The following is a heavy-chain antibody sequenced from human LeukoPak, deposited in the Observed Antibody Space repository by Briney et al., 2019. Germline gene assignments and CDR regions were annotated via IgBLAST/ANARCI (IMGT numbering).Heavy chain of an antibody. CDR1: GFTFSSYA. Sequence: GGSLGLSCAASGFTFSSYAMHWVRQAPGKGPVWVSRINNDGSGTTYADSVKGRFTISRDDAKNTLYLQMNSLRAEDTAVYYCVRGGESTWSWGQGTLVTVSS. CDR3: VRGGESTWS. D-gene: IGHD2-15*01. CDR2: INNDGSGT. J-gene: IGHJ5*02. V-gene: IGHV3-74*01.